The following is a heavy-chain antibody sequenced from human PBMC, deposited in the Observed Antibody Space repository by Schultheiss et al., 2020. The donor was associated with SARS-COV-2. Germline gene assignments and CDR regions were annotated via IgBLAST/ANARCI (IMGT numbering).Heavy chain of an antibody. Sequence: SETLSLTCTVSGGYISSYYWSWIRQPPGKGLEWIGYIYYSGSTNYNPSLKSRVTISVDTSKNQFSLKLSSVTAADTAVYYCARGYCSSTSCYRADWFDPWGQGTLVTVSS. CDR3: ARGYCSSTSCYRADWFDP. D-gene: IGHD2-2*01. V-gene: IGHV4-59*01. CDR1: GGYISSYY. J-gene: IGHJ5*02. CDR2: IYYSGST.